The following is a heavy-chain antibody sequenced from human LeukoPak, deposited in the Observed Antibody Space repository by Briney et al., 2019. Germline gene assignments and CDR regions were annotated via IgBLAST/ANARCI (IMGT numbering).Heavy chain of an antibody. CDR2: INQEGSEE. CDR1: GFTFSQYW. J-gene: IGHJ4*02. V-gene: IGHV3-7*01. D-gene: IGHD5-12*01. CDR3: VRDGGVSGYDLLDY. Sequence: GGSLRLPCAASGFTFSQYWMTWVRQAPGKGLEWVAQINQEGSEEYYIDCVKARFTISRDNAKNSVFMQMNRLRAEDTAVYYCVRDGGVSGYDLLDYWGQGTLVTVSS.